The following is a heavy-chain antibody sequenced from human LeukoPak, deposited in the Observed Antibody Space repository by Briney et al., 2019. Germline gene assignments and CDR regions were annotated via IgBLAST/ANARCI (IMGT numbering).Heavy chain of an antibody. Sequence: GRSLRLSCAASGFTFSSYGMHWVRQAPGKGLEWVAVISYDGSNKYYADSMKGRFTISRDNSKNTLYLQMNSLRAEDTAVYYCAKDGLRWFGVHFDYWGQGTLVTVSS. V-gene: IGHV3-30*18. J-gene: IGHJ4*02. D-gene: IGHD3-10*01. CDR1: GFTFSSYG. CDR3: AKDGLRWFGVHFDY. CDR2: ISYDGSNK.